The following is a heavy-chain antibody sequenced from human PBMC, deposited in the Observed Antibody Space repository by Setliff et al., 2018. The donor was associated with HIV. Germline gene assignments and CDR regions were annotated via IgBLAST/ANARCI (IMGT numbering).Heavy chain of an antibody. V-gene: IGHV4-61*09. J-gene: IGHJ3*02. CDR2: TYISGNS. D-gene: IGHD1-26*01. CDR1: GGPIRSGDYY. Sequence: SETLSLTCSVSGGPIRSGDYYWTWIRQPAGKGLEWIGHTYISGNSNYNPSLKSRVTISIDTSRNQFSLNLKSVTAADTTVYYCARDQGDTPSRGDIWGQGTMVTVSS. CDR3: ARDQGDTPSRGDI.